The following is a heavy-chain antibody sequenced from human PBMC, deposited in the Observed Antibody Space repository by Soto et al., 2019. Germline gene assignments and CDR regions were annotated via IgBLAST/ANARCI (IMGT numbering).Heavy chain of an antibody. CDR1: GFTFSSYS. J-gene: IGHJ4*02. Sequence: ETLSLSCAASGFTFSSYSMNWVRQAPGKGLEWVSSISSSSSYIYYADSVKGRFTISRDNAKNSLYLQMNSLRAEDTAVYYCARDHQSHDSSGYSGYWGQGTLVTVSS. CDR2: ISSSSSYI. V-gene: IGHV3-21*01. D-gene: IGHD3-22*01. CDR3: ARDHQSHDSSGYSGY.